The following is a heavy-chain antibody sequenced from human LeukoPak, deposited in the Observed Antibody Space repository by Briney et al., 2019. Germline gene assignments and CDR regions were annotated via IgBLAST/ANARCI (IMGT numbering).Heavy chain of an antibody. CDR2: IRYDGSHT. CDR1: GFTFSSYG. V-gene: IGHV3-30*02. D-gene: IGHD2/OR15-2a*01. CDR3: AKDGTSYYYIYY. J-gene: IGHJ4*02. Sequence: GGSLRLSCAASGFTFSSYGMHWVRQAPGKGLEWLAFIRYDGSHTYYADSVKGRFTVSRDDSKNTLYLQMNSLRGDDTAVYYCAKDGTSYYYIYYWGQGTLVTVSS.